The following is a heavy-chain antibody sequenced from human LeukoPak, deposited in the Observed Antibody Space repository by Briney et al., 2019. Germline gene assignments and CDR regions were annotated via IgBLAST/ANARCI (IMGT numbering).Heavy chain of an antibody. D-gene: IGHD1-26*01. CDR1: GFTFSSYA. J-gene: IGHJ4*02. CDR3: ARVSGSYSHFDY. V-gene: IGHV3-23*01. Sequence: GGSLRLSCAASGFTFSSYAMSWVRQAPGKGLEWVSAISGSGGSTYYADSVKGRFTISRDNSKNTLYLQMNSLRAEDTAVYYCARVSGSYSHFDYWGQGTLVTVSS. CDR2: ISGSGGST.